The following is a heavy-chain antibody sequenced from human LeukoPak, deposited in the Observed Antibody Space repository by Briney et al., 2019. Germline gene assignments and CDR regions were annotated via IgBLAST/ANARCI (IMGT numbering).Heavy chain of an antibody. CDR2: FDPEDGET. CDR1: GYTLTELS. J-gene: IGHJ5*02. D-gene: IGHD6-19*01. CDR3: ATGYSSGWYKGGYNWFDP. V-gene: IGHV1-24*01. Sequence: GASVKVSCKVSGYTLTELSMHWVRQAPGKGLEGMGGFDPEDGETIYAQMFQGRVTMTEDTSTDTAYMELSSLRSEDTAVYYCATGYSSGWYKGGYNWFDPWGQGTLVTVSS.